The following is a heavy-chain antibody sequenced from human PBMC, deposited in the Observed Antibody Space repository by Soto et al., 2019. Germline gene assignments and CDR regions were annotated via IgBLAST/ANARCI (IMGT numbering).Heavy chain of an antibody. Sequence: GGSLRLSCAASGFTFSSYAMSRVRQAPGKGLEWVSAISGSGGSTYYADSVKGRFTISRDNSKNTLYLQMNSLRAEDTAVYYCAKGGATXDYVWGSYRYPDWYFDYWGQGTLVTVSS. J-gene: IGHJ4*02. D-gene: IGHD3-16*02. CDR1: GFTFSSYA. CDR3: AKGGATXDYVWGSYRYPDWYFDY. V-gene: IGHV3-23*01. CDR2: ISGSGGST.